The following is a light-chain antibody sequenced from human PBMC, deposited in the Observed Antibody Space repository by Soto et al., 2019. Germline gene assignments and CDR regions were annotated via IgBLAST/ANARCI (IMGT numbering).Light chain of an antibody. J-gene: IGLJ1*01. CDR2: LNSDGSH. Sequence: QLVLTQSPSASASLGASVKLTCTLSSGHSSYAIAWHQQQPEKGTRYLMKLNSDGSHSKGDGIPDRFSGSSSGAECYLTISSLQSEDEADYYCQTWGTGIHVFGTGTKVTVL. CDR3: QTWGTGIHV. CDR1: SGHSSYA. V-gene: IGLV4-69*01.